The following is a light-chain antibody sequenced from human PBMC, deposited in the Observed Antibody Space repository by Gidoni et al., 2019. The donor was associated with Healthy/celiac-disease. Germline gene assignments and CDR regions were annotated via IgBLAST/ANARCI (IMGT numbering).Light chain of an antibody. Sequence: DIVLTQSPATLSLSPVERATLSCRASQSVSSYLAWYQQKPGQAPRLLIYDASNRATGIPARFSGSGAGTDFALTISSLASEDFAVYYCQQRSNWPPTCXGXTKVEIK. CDR1: QSVSSY. J-gene: IGKJ4*01. V-gene: IGKV3-11*01. CDR2: DAS. CDR3: QQRSNWPPT.